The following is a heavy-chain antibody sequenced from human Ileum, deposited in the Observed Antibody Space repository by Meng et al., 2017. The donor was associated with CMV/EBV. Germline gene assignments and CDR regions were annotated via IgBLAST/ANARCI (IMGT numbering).Heavy chain of an antibody. J-gene: IGHJ5*02. CDR1: GFTVSSYD. CDR2: IYSGGST. Sequence: GESLKISCAASGFTVSSYDMNWVRQPPGTGLEWVSLIYSGGSTYYTDAVKGRFTIARDSSKNTLYLQMNSLRAEDTAVYYCARDAEAGTKGRWCDHWGQGTLVTVSS. CDR3: ARDAEAGTKGRWCDH. V-gene: IGHV3-53*01. D-gene: IGHD6-19*01.